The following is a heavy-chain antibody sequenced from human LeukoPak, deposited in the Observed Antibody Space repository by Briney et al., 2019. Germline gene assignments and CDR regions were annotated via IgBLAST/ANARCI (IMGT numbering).Heavy chain of an antibody. V-gene: IGHV3-64*01. CDR2: ISTYGGST. CDR3: ARGAQVIVLMVYAIAFDY. J-gene: IGHJ4*02. Sequence: GGSLRLSCAASGFSFSNYAMHWVRQAPGKGLEYVSRISTYGGSTYHANSVKGRFTISRDNSKNTLYLQMNSLRAEDTAVYYCARGAQVIVLMVYAIAFDYWGQGTLVTVSS. D-gene: IGHD2-8*01. CDR1: GFSFSNYA.